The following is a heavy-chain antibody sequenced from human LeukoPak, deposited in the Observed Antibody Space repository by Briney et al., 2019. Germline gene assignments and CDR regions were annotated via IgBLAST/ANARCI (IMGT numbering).Heavy chain of an antibody. J-gene: IGHJ4*02. Sequence: ASVKVSCTASGYTFTSYYIHWVRQAPGQGLEWMGILNPSGSSTNYAQKFQGRVTMTRDTSTSTVYMELSSLRSEDTAVYYCARSWIRSGRVVGYFDYWGQGTLVTVSS. CDR3: ARSWIRSGRVVGYFDY. CDR1: GYTFTSYY. CDR2: LNPSGSST. V-gene: IGHV1-46*01. D-gene: IGHD5-18*01.